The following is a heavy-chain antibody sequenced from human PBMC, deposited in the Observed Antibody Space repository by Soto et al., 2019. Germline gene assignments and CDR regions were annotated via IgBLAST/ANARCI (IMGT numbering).Heavy chain of an antibody. D-gene: IGHD2-15*01. CDR2: IKPYGSAT. V-gene: IGHV3-7*01. CDR3: FGGGGGPQ. CDR1: DFTFRNYW. J-gene: IGHJ4*02. Sequence: EVQLVESGGDVVQAGGSLRLSCAASDFTFRNYWMNWVRQAPGKGLEWVANIKPYGSATNSMDSVEGSFTISRDNGKKPVSLHINSLRAEDAAASFYFGGGGGPQWGQGTLVTVSS.